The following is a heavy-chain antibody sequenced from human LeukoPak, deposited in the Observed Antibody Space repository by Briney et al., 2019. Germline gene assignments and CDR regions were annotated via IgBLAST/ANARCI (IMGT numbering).Heavy chain of an antibody. CDR2: IYSGGST. J-gene: IGHJ6*03. V-gene: IGHV3-53*01. D-gene: IGHD4-17*01. Sequence: SGGSLRLSCAASGFTVSSNYKRWVRQAPGKGLEWVSVIYSGGSTYYADSVKGRFTISRDNSKNTLYLQMNILRAEDTAVYYCARLTTVTTYYYYYMDVWGKGTTVTVSS. CDR3: ARLTTVTTYYYYYMDV. CDR1: GFTVSSNY.